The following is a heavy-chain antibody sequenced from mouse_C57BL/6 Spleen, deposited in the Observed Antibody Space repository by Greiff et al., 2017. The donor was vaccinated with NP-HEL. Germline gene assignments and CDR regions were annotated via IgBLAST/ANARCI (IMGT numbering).Heavy chain of an antibody. CDR3: ARDFYGSGEGYYAMDY. D-gene: IGHD1-1*01. CDR1: GYSITSGYY. CDR2: ISYDGSN. V-gene: IGHV3-6*01. Sequence: EVKLQESGPGLVKPSQSLSLTCSVTGYSITSGYYWNWIRQFPGNKLEWMGYISYDGSNNYNPSLKNRISITRDTSKNQFFLKLNSVTTEDTATYYCARDFYGSGEGYYAMDYWGQGTSVTVSS. J-gene: IGHJ4*01.